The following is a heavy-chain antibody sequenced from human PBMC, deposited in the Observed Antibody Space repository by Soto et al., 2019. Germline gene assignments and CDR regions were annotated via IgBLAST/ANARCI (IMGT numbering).Heavy chain of an antibody. CDR2: IFSNDEK. CDR3: AQIVRLVGATYYIDY. CDR1: GFSLSNAEGG. Sequence: QVTLKESGPVLVKPTETLTLTCTVSGFSLSNAEGGVSCIRQPPGKALECLAQIFSNDEKSYSTSLKSSLTISKDTSKSQVVLTMSNMEPVDTATYYRAQIVRLVGATYYIDYLCQGSLVTVSS. J-gene: IGHJ4*02. D-gene: IGHD1-26*01. V-gene: IGHV2-26*01.